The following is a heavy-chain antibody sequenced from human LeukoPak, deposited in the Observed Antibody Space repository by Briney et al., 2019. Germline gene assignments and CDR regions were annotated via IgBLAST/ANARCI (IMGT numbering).Heavy chain of an antibody. V-gene: IGHV3-9*03. CDR1: GFTFDDYA. CDR2: ISWNSGSI. CDR3: AKAGLWSGFDY. D-gene: IGHD2-8*02. J-gene: IGHJ4*02. Sequence: PGRSLRLSCAASGFTFDDYAMHWVRQAPGTGLEWVSGISWNSGSIGYADSVKGRFTISRDNAKNSLYLQMNSLRAEDMALYYCAKAGLWSGFDYWGQGTLVTLSS.